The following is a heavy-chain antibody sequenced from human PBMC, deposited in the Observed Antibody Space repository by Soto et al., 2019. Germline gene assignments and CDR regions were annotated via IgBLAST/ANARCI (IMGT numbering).Heavy chain of an antibody. CDR3: ARGGTVYYNSGGTQNYYYSGMDV. CDR1: GFTFSSYA. Sequence: GGSLRLSCAASGFTFSSYAMSWVRQAPGKGLEWVSAISGSGGSTYYADSVKGRFTISRDNSKNTLYLQMDSLRAEDTAVYYCARGGTVYYNSGGTQNYYYSGMDVWGQGTTVTVSS. CDR2: ISGSGGST. D-gene: IGHD2-15*01. J-gene: IGHJ6*02. V-gene: IGHV3-23*01.